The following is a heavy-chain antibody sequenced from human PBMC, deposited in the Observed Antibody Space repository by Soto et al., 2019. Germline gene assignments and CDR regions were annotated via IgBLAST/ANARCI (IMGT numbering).Heavy chain of an antibody. D-gene: IGHD3-10*01. Sequence: PGGSLRLSCAASGFTFSSYSMNWVRQAPGKGLEWVSYISSSSSTIYYADSVKGRFTISRDNAKNSLYLQMNSLRDEDTAVYYCARDMVRGVIIRHYYYGMVVWGQGTTVTVSS. CDR1: GFTFSSYS. CDR3: ARDMVRGVIIRHYYYGMVV. J-gene: IGHJ6*02. CDR2: ISSSSSTI. V-gene: IGHV3-48*02.